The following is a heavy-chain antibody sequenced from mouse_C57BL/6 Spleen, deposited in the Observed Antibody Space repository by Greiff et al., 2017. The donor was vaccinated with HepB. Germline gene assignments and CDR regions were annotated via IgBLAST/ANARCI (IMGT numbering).Heavy chain of an antibody. CDR3: ARREPRLGYFDY. J-gene: IGHJ2*01. Sequence: EVKLVESGGGLVKPGGSLKLSCAASGFTFSDYGMHWVRQAPEKGLEWVAYISSGSSTIYYADTVKGRFTSSRDNAKNTLFLQMTSLRSEDTAMYYCARREPRLGYFDYWGQGTTLTVSS. CDR2: ISSGSSTI. D-gene: IGHD4-1*01. V-gene: IGHV5-17*01. CDR1: GFTFSDYG.